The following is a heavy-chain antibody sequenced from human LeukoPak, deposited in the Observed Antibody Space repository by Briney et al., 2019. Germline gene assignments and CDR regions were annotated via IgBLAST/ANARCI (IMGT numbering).Heavy chain of an antibody. CDR2: ISGSGGST. J-gene: IGHJ4*02. V-gene: IGHV3-23*01. CDR1: GFTFSSYG. CDR3: ARRAGGYSHPYDY. D-gene: IGHD4-23*01. Sequence: GGSLRLSCAASGFTFSSYGMSWVRQAPGKGLEWVSAISGSGGSTYYADSVKGRFTISRDNSKNTLYLQMNSLRAEDTAVYYCARRAGGYSHPYDYWGQGTLVTVSS.